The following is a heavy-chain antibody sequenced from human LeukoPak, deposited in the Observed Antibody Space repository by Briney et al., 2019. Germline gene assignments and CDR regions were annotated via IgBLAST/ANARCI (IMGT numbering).Heavy chain of an antibody. V-gene: IGHV3-43*02. CDR1: GLPIADFA. Sequence: GGSLRLSCVASGLPIADFAMHWVRQAPGKGLEWVSLISGDGVSTFYADSVKGRFSVSRDNSKNSLYLEMNSLRTEDAAMYYCAKESGKFDYWGQGTLVAVSS. CDR2: ISGDGVST. CDR3: AKESGKFDY. J-gene: IGHJ4*02.